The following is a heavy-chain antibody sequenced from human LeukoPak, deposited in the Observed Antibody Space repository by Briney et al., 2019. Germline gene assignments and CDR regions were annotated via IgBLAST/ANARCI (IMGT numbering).Heavy chain of an antibody. CDR3: ARDLTVYSSSWYYFDY. CDR2: INPSGGST. J-gene: IGHJ4*02. Sequence: ASVKVSCKASGYTFTSYYMHWVRQAPGQGLEWMGIINPSGGSTSYAQKFQGRVTMTRDTSTSTVYMELSSLRSEDTAVYYCARDLTVYSSSWYYFDYWGQGTLVTVS. D-gene: IGHD6-13*01. V-gene: IGHV1-46*01. CDR1: GYTFTSYY.